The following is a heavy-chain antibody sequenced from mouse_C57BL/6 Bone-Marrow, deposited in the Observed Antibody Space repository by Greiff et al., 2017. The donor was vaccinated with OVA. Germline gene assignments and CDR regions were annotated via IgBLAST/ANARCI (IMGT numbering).Heavy chain of an antibody. V-gene: IGHV5-15*01. CDR2: ISNLAYSI. CDR3: ARHGYYCSPWFAD. CDR1: GFTFSDYG. D-gene: IGHD1-1*01. Sequence: EVQGVESGGGLVQPGGSLKLSCAASGFTFSDYGMAWVRQAPRKGPEWVAFISNLAYSIYYADTVTGRFTISRENAKNNRYLEMSSLRSEDTAMYYCARHGYYCSPWFADWGKGTLVTVSA. J-gene: IGHJ3*01.